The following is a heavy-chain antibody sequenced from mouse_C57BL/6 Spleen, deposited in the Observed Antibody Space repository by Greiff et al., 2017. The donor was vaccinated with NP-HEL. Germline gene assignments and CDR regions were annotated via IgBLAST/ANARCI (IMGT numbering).Heavy chain of an antibody. CDR1: GFTFSSYA. Sequence: EVKLMESGEGLVKPGGSLKLSCAASGFTFSSYAMSWVRQTPEKRLEWVAYISSGGDYIYYADTVKGRFTISRDNARNTLYLQMSSLKSEDTAMYYCTRGYSNYGFDYWSQGTTLTVSS. CDR3: TRGYSNYGFDY. V-gene: IGHV5-9-1*02. J-gene: IGHJ2*01. D-gene: IGHD2-5*01. CDR2: ISSGGDYI.